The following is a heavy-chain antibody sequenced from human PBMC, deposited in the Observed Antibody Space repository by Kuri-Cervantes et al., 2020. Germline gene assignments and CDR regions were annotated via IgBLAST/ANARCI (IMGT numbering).Heavy chain of an antibody. Sequence: GGSLRLSCAASGFPFHDYAMHWVRQAPGKGLEWVSGISWNSGSMGYVDSVKGRFTISRDNAKNSLYLQMNSLRAEDTAIYYCAEGTAAGSCSTCPAKQFFDFWGQGTLVTVSS. CDR1: GFPFHDYA. CDR3: AEGTAAGSCSTCPAKQFFDF. V-gene: IGHV3-9*01. CDR2: ISWNSGSM. J-gene: IGHJ4*02. D-gene: IGHD6-13*01.